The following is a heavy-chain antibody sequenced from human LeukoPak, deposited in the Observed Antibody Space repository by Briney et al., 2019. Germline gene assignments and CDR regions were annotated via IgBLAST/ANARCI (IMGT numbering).Heavy chain of an antibody. V-gene: IGHV5-10-1*01. CDR3: ARNYYDSSGYSLSDY. CDR1: GYSFTSYW. Sequence: GESLKISCKGSGYSFTSYWISWVRQMPGKGLEWMGRIDPSDSYTNYSPSFQGHVTISADKSISTAYLQWSSLKASDTAMYYCARNYYDSSGYSLSDYWGQGTQVTVSS. D-gene: IGHD3-22*01. CDR2: IDPSDSYT. J-gene: IGHJ4*02.